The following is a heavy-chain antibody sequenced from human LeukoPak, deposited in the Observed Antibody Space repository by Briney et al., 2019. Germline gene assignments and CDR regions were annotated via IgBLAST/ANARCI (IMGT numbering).Heavy chain of an antibody. CDR2: IWYDGSIK. Sequence: GGSLRLSCAASGFSFSSYGMHWVRQAPGKGLEWVAVIWYDGSIKYYGDSVKGRFTISRDNSKNTLYLQMNSLSAEDTAVYYCARARYYYPPGDYWGQGTLVTVSS. CDR3: ARARYYYPPGDY. CDR1: GFSFSSYG. J-gene: IGHJ4*02. V-gene: IGHV3-33*01. D-gene: IGHD3-10*01.